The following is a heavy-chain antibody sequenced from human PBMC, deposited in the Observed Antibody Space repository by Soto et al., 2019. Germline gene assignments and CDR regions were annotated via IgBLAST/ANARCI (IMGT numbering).Heavy chain of an antibody. D-gene: IGHD1-1*01. CDR1: GFTFSHYP. Sequence: QVQLVESGGGVVQPGRSLRLSCAASGFTFSHYPMHWVRQAPGKGLEWVAVILHDGTKEYYADFVKGRFTSSRDNSENTVDLLISSLIPGDTAVSYCAAPSECGTIGVLGLDYWGLGSPVTV. CDR2: ILHDGTKE. V-gene: IGHV3-30-3*01. J-gene: IGHJ4*02. CDR3: AAPSECGTIGVLGLDY.